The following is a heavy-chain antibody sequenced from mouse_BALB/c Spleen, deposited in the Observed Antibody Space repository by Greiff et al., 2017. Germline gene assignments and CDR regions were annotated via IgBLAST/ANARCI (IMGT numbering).Heavy chain of an antibody. J-gene: IGHJ4*01. CDR2: IYPGDGDT. Sequence: VQLQQSGAELVRPGSSVKISCKASGYAFSSYWMNWVKQRPGQGLEWIGQIYPGDGDTNYNGKFKGKATLTADKSSSTAYMQLSSLTSEDSAVYYCARGLHQDAMDYWGQGTSVTVSS. V-gene: IGHV1-80*01. D-gene: IGHD3-2*02. CDR3: ARGLHQDAMDY. CDR1: GYAFSSYW.